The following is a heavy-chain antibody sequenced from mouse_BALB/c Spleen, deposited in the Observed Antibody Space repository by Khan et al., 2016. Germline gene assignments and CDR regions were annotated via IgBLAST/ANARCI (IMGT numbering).Heavy chain of an antibody. CDR3: AGSGNYWYFDV. CDR2: INPSTGYT. J-gene: IGHJ1*01. Sequence: QFQLVQSGAELAKPGASVKMSCKASGYTFTSYWMHWVKQRPGQGLEWIGYINPSTGYTEYNQKFKDKATLTAAKSSSTAFMQLSSLTAEDSAVLYCAGSGNYWYFDVWGAGTTVTVSS. V-gene: IGHV1-7*01. CDR1: GYTFTSYW. D-gene: IGHD2-1*01.